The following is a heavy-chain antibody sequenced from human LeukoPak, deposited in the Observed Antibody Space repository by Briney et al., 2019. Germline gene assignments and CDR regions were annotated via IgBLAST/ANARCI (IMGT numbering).Heavy chain of an antibody. CDR1: GCSISSYY. Sequence: SETLSLTCTVSGCSISSYYWSWIRQPAGKGLEWIGRYHTSGSTNYNPSLKSRVTMSADTSKNQFSLQLSSVTAADTAVYYCARDTYYYDSSGYSNFDYWGQGTLVTVSS. CDR3: ARDTYYYDSSGYSNFDY. V-gene: IGHV4-4*07. CDR2: YHTSGST. D-gene: IGHD3-22*01. J-gene: IGHJ4*02.